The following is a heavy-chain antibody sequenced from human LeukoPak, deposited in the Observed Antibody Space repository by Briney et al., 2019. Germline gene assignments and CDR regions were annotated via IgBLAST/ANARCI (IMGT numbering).Heavy chain of an antibody. CDR3: GREYCDDGSCYFPDY. Sequence: ASVKVSCKASGYTLINYGFGISWVRQAPGQGLEWMGWISTYNGDRKYAQKFQGRVTMTIDTSTSIVCLQLRTLTSDDTAVYYCGREYCDDGSCYFPDYWGQGTLVTVSS. D-gene: IGHD3-22*01. CDR1: GYTLINYG. V-gene: IGHV1-18*01. J-gene: IGHJ4*02. CDR2: ISTYNGDR.